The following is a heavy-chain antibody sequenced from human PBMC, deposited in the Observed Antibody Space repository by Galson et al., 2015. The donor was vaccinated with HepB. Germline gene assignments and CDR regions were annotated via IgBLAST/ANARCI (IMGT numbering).Heavy chain of an antibody. Sequence: CAISWDSVSSNSAAWNWIRQSPSRGLEWLGRTYYRSTWYYDYAVSVRSRITINPDISRNQFSLQLYSVTPEDTAVYYCARNVYYDTSGYYYKPGWVDPWGQGTLVTVSS. CDR3: ARNVYYDTSGYYYKPGWVDP. CDR1: WDSVSSNSAA. CDR2: TYYRSTWYY. V-gene: IGHV6-1*01. J-gene: IGHJ5*02. D-gene: IGHD3-22*01.